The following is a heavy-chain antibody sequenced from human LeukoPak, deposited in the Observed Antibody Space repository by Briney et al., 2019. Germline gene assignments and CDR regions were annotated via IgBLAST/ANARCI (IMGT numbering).Heavy chain of an antibody. D-gene: IGHD5-12*01. J-gene: IGHJ4*02. CDR1: GGSISSSNW. V-gene: IGHV4-4*02. CDR3: ARGSGYVYY. Sequence: SETLSLTCAVSGGSISSSNWWSWVRQPPGKGLEWIGEIYHSGATNYNPSLKSRVTILIDKSKNQFSLKLSSVTAADTAVYYCARGSGYVYYWGQGTLVTVSS. CDR2: IYHSGAT.